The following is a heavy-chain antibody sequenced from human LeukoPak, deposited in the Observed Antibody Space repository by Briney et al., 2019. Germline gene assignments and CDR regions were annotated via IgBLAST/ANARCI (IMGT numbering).Heavy chain of an antibody. CDR1: GGSISSGDYY. Sequence: SQTLSLTCTVSGGSISSGDYYWSWIRQPPGKGLEWIGYIYYSGSTYYNPSLKGRVTISVDTSKNQFSLKLSSVTAADTAVYYCARCRVVTDAFDIWGPGTMVTVSS. J-gene: IGHJ3*02. CDR3: ARCRVVTDAFDI. V-gene: IGHV4-30-4*08. CDR2: IYYSGST. D-gene: IGHD3-22*01.